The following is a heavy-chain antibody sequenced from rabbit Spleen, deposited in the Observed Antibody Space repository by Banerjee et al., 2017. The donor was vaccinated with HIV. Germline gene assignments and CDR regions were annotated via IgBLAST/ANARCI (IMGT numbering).Heavy chain of an antibody. Sequence: QSLEESGGGLVQPEGSLTLTCKASGFDFSSNVMCWVRQVPGKGLEWIACIGSGSSGTTYYASWAIGRFTISKTSSTTVTLQMTSLTVADTATYFCAGSGSDAYTHFILWGPGTLVTVS. J-gene: IGHJ4*01. CDR1: GFDFSSNV. D-gene: IGHD6-1*01. CDR2: IGSGSSGTT. CDR3: AGSGSDAYTHFIL. V-gene: IGHV1S40*01.